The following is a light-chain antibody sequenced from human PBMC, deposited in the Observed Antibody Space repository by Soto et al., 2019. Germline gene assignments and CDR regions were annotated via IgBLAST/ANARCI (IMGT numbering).Light chain of an antibody. J-gene: IGLJ3*02. CDR1: NIGSKS. CDR2: EDS. V-gene: IGLV3-21*02. Sequence: SYVLTQPPSVSAAPGQTARISCGGNNIGSKSVQWYQHNPGQAPVLVVYEDSDRPSGIPERFSGSNSGNTATLSIRRVEAGDEADYYCQVWDRSSDQWVFGGGTKLTVL. CDR3: QVWDRSSDQWV.